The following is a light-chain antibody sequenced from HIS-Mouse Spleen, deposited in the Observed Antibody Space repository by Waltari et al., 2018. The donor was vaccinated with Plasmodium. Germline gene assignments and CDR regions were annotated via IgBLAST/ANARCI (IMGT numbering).Light chain of an antibody. CDR2: AAS. Sequence: AIQMTQSPSSLSVSVGDRVTITCRASQGIRNDLGWYQQKPGKAPKLLISAASSLQSGVPSRFSGSGSGPDFTLTISSLQPEDFATYYCLQDYNYPYTFGQGTKLEIK. CDR1: QGIRND. V-gene: IGKV1-6*01. CDR3: LQDYNYPYT. J-gene: IGKJ2*01.